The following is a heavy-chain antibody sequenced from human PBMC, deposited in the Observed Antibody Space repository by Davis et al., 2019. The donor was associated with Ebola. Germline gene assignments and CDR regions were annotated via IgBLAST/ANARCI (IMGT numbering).Heavy chain of an antibody. CDR2: ISAIGADI. CDR1: GFIFSDYS. J-gene: IGHJ4*02. Sequence: PGGSLRLSCAASGFIFSDYSMNWVRQAPGGGLEWVSGISAIGADIKYADSVRGRFSISRDDSKSTLYLQMDSLGVEDTAVFYCAEGGTNNFLGANWGQGTLVTVSS. CDR3: AEGGTNNFLGAN. V-gene: IGHV3-23*01. D-gene: IGHD2-8*01.